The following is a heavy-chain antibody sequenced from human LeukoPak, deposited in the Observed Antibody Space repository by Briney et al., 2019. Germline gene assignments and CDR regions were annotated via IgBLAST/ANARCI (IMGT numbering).Heavy chain of an antibody. Sequence: SSETLSLTYTVSGGFISSSSYYWGWIRQPPGKGLEWIGSVYYSGNTYYCPSLKSRVTISADTSKNQFSLKVSSVTAADTAVYYLARHKAPSHPLETCGQGTLVTVSS. V-gene: IGHV4-39*01. D-gene: IGHD5-24*01. J-gene: IGHJ5*02. CDR3: ARHKAPSHPLET. CDR1: GGFISSSSYY. CDR2: VYYSGNT.